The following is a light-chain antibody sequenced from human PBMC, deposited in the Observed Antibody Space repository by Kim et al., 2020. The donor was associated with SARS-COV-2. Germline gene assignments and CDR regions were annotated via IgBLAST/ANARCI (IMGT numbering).Light chain of an antibody. V-gene: IGKV1-5*01. J-gene: IGKJ1*01. CDR3: HQNDSYVWT. CDR1: QSISSW. Sequence: DIQMTQSPSTLSASVGDRVTITCRASQSISSWLAWYQQKPGKAPKLLIYGASSLESGVPSRFSGSGSGTEFTLTISSLQPDDIATYYCHQNDSYVWTFGPGTKVYIK. CDR2: GAS.